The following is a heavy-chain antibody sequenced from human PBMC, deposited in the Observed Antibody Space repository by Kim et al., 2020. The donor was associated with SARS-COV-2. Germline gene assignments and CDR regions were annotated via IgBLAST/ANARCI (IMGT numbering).Heavy chain of an antibody. Sequence: GGSLRLSCAASGFTFSSYGMHWVRQAPGKGLEWVAVIWYDGSNKYYADSVKGRFTISRDNSKNTLYLQMNSLRAEDTAVYYCARVRLGCSSTSCYTGLLEAMDVWGKGTTVTVSS. CDR3: ARVRLGCSSTSCYTGLLEAMDV. D-gene: IGHD2-2*02. V-gene: IGHV3-33*01. J-gene: IGHJ6*04. CDR1: GFTFSSYG. CDR2: IWYDGSNK.